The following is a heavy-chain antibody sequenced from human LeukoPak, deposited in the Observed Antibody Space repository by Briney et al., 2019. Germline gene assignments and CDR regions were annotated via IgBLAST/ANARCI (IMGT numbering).Heavy chain of an antibody. J-gene: IGHJ5*02. CDR1: GGXFSGYY. V-gene: IGHV4-59*01. Sequence: SETLSLTCAVYGGXFSGYYWSWIRQPPGKGLEWIGYIYYSGSTNYNPSLKSRVTISVDTSKNQFSLKLSSVTAADTAVYYCARGSRRYCSGGSCRGWFDPWGQGTLVTVSS. D-gene: IGHD2-15*01. CDR3: ARGSRRYCSGGSCRGWFDP. CDR2: IYYSGST.